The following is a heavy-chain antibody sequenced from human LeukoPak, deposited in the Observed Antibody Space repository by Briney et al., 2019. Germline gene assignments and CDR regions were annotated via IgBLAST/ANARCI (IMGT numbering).Heavy chain of an antibody. J-gene: IGHJ4*02. Sequence: SETLSLTCTVSGGSISSSSYYLGWNRQPPGKGLEWIGSIYYSGSTYYNPSLKSRVTISVDTSKNQFSLKLSSVTAADTAVYYCARHTAPTDHFDYWGQGTLVTVSS. V-gene: IGHV4-39*01. CDR1: GGSISSSSYY. CDR3: ARHTAPTDHFDY. CDR2: IYYSGST. D-gene: IGHD5-18*01.